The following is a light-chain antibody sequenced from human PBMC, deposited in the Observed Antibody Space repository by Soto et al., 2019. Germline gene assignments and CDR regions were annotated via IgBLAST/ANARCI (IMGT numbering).Light chain of an antibody. CDR2: GAS. CDR3: QQYGSLRWT. Sequence: EIVLTQSPGTLSLSPGERATLSCRASQSVTSTYLAWYQQKPGQAPRLLIYGASSRAIGIPDRFSGSGSGTDFTLTISRLEPEDFAVYYCQQYGSLRWTFGQGTRLEIK. V-gene: IGKV3-20*01. CDR1: QSVTSTY. J-gene: IGKJ5*01.